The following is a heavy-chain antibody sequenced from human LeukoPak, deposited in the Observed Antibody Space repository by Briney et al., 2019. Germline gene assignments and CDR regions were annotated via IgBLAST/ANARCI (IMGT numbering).Heavy chain of an antibody. D-gene: IGHD2-21*02. J-gene: IGHJ3*02. CDR1: GYSFTSYR. CDR2: IYPGDSDT. Sequence: GESLKISCKGSGYSFTSYRIGWVRQMPGKGLEWMGIIYPGDSDTRYSPSFQGQVTISADKSISTAYLQWSSLKASDTAMYYCARLTYCGGDCYSGAFDIWGQGTMVTVSS. CDR3: ARLTYCGGDCYSGAFDI. V-gene: IGHV5-51*01.